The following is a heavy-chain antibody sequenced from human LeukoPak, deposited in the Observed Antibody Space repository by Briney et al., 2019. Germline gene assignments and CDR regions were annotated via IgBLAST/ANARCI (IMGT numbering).Heavy chain of an antibody. CDR2: VYYSGIT. D-gene: IGHD3-22*01. J-gene: IGHJ4*02. CDR1: GRSISSYY. Sequence: SETLSLTYSVSGRSISSYYGRWIRQPPGKGLDWIGYVYYSGITNYNLSLKSRVTISVDTPKTPFSLKLSSVTAAATAVYYCGRWSSGSVDYWGQGTLVTVSS. CDR3: GRWSSGSVDY. V-gene: IGHV4-59*08.